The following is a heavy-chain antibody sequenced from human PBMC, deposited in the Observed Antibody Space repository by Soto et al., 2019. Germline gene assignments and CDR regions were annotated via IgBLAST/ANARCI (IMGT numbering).Heavy chain of an antibody. D-gene: IGHD2-15*01. J-gene: IGHJ3*02. CDR1: GYPFTSYS. Sequence: ASVKVSCKASGYPFTSYSMHWVRHAPGQRLEWMGWINAGNGNTKYSQKFQGRVTITRDTSASTAYMELSSLRSEDTAVYYCARPRRGVYSFYRAFDIWGQGTMVTVSS. CDR3: ARPRRGVYSFYRAFDI. CDR2: INAGNGNT. V-gene: IGHV1-3*01.